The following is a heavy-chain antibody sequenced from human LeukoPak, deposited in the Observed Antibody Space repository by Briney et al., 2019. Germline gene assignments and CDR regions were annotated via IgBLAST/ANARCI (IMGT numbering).Heavy chain of an antibody. CDR1: GYTFTGYY. D-gene: IGHD6-19*01. CDR3: ARDSVAGTTVYSFDY. V-gene: IGHV1-2*02. CDR2: INPNSGGT. Sequence: ASVKVSCKASGYTFTGYYMRWVRQAPGQGLEWMGWINPNSGGTNYAQKFQGRVTMTRDTSISTAYMELSRLRSDDTAVYYCARDSVAGTTVYSFDYWGQGTLVTVSS. J-gene: IGHJ4*02.